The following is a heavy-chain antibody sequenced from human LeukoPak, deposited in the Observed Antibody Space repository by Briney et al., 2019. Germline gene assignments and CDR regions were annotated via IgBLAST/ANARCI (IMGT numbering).Heavy chain of an antibody. D-gene: IGHD1-26*01. V-gene: IGHV4-38-2*01. CDR2: IYHSGRT. Sequence: PSETLSLTCAVSGYSISSGYYWGWIRQPPGKGLEWIGSIYHSGRTYYNPSLKSRVTISVDTSKNQFSLKLSSVTAANTAVYFCARIPDSEAWFDPWGQGTLVTVSS. CDR1: GYSISSGYY. J-gene: IGHJ5*02. CDR3: ARIPDSEAWFDP.